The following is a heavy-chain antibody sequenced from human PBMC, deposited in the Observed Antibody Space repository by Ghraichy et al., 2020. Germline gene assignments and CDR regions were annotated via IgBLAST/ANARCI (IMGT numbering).Heavy chain of an antibody. D-gene: IGHD6-13*01. J-gene: IGHJ6*02. Sequence: ASVKVSCKASGYTFTGYYMHWVRQAPGQGLEWMGWINPNSGGTNYAQKFQGRVTMTRDTSISTAYMELSRLRSDDTAVYYCASTGYSSSWYSSYYYYGMDVWAQGTTVTVSS. V-gene: IGHV1-2*02. CDR1: GYTFTGYY. CDR3: ASTGYSSSWYSSYYYYGMDV. CDR2: INPNSGGT.